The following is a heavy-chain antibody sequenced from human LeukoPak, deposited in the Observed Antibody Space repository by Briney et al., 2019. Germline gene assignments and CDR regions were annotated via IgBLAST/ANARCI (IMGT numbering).Heavy chain of an antibody. Sequence: GGSLRLSCAASGFTFSSYSMNWVRQAPGKGLEWVSSISSSSYIYYADSVKGRFTISRDNAKNSLYLQMNSLRAEDTAVYYCARDLSVVVGSFDYWGQGTLVTVSS. J-gene: IGHJ4*02. CDR1: GFTFSSYS. CDR2: ISSSSYI. CDR3: ARDLSVVVGSFDY. V-gene: IGHV3-21*01. D-gene: IGHD2-21*01.